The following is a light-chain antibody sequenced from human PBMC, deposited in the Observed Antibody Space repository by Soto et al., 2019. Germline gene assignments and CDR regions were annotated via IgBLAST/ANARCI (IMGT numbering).Light chain of an antibody. CDR3: SAWDDSLVVV. Sequence: QSVLTQPPSASGTPGQTVTITCSGSNSNNGSNSVNWFQHLPGAVPKLLIFSNNQRPSGVPDRFSGSKSGTSASLAISGLQTEDESDYYCSAWDDSLVVVFGGGTKLTVL. V-gene: IGLV1-44*01. CDR1: NSNNGSNS. CDR2: SNN. J-gene: IGLJ2*01.